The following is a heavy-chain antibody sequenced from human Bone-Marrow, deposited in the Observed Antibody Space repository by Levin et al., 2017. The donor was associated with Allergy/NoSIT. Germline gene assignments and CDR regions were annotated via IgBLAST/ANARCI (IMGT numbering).Heavy chain of an antibody. J-gene: IGHJ4*02. CDR1: GFPVSSNY. CDR3: ARGGSYWAFDF. CDR2: IYSGGST. D-gene: IGHD1-26*01. Sequence: LSLTCAASGFPVSSNYITWVRQAPGKGLEWVSFIYSGGSTYYADSVKGRFTISRDNSKNTVYLQMNSLGAEDTAMYYCARGGSYWAFDFWGQGTLVTVSS. V-gene: IGHV3-53*01.